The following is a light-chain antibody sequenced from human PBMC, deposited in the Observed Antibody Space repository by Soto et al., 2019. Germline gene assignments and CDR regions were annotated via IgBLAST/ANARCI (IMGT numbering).Light chain of an antibody. J-gene: IGKJ4*02. CDR1: QAISNY. Sequence: DIQMTQSPSSLSASVGNRVIITCRASQAISNYLAWYQQKPGKVPKLLIYGASTLQSGVPSRFSGSGSGTDFTLTRSSLQPEDVATYYCQKHNSAPLFGGGTKVEIK. CDR3: QKHNSAPL. CDR2: GAS. V-gene: IGKV1-27*01.